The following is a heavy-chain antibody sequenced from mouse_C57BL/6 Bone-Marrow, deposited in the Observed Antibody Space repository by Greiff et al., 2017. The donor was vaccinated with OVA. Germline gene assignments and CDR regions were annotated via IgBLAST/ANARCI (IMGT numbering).Heavy chain of an antibody. CDR1: GYAFSSSW. V-gene: IGHV1-82*01. J-gene: IGHJ1*03. Sequence: QVQLQQSGPELVKPGASVKISCKASGYAFSSSWMNWVKQRPGKGLEWIGRIYPGDGDTNYNGKFKGKATLTADKTSSTAYKQLSSLTSEDSAVYFFARLLRYDWYFAVWGTGTTVTVSS. CDR2: IYPGDGDT. CDR3: ARLLRYDWYFAV. D-gene: IGHD1-1*01.